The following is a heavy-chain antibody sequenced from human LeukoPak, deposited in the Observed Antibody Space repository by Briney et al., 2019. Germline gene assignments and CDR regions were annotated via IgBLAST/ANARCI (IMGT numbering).Heavy chain of an antibody. J-gene: IGHJ6*02. CDR1: GYTFTSYY. V-gene: IGHV1-46*01. Sequence: PGASVKVSCKASGYTFTSYYMHWVRQAPGQGLEWMGIINPSGGSTSYAQKFQGRVTMTTDTSTSTAYMELRSLRSDDTAVYYCARDSENQHGYSGYVDYYYYGMDVWGQGTTVTVSS. D-gene: IGHD5-12*01. CDR3: ARDSENQHGYSGYVDYYYYGMDV. CDR2: INPSGGST.